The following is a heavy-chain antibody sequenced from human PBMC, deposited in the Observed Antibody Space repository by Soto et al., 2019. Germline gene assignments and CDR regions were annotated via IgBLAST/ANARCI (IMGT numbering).Heavy chain of an antibody. CDR3: ARESEDLTSNFDY. CDR1: VFTFTRYS. V-gene: IGHV3-21*06. Sequence: LRLSCAASVFTFTRYSMNWVRQAPGKGLEWVSSISSTTNYIYYGDSMKGRFTISRDNAKNSLYLEMNSLRAEDTAVYYCARESEDLTSNFDYWGQGTLVTVSS. CDR2: ISSTTNYI. J-gene: IGHJ4*02.